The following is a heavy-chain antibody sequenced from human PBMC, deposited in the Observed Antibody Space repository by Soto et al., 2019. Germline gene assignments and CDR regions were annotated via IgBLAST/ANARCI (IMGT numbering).Heavy chain of an antibody. D-gene: IGHD6-19*01. CDR1: GYTFTSYY. Sequence: QVQLVQSGAEVKKPGASVKVSCKASGYTFTSYYMHWVRQAPGQGLEWMGIINPSGGSTSYAQKFQGRVTMTRETSTSTVYMELSSLRSEDTAVYYCARAGGEAVGSSGWYGWFDPWGQGTLVTVSS. V-gene: IGHV1-46*01. CDR3: ARAGGEAVGSSGWYGWFDP. CDR2: INPSGGST. J-gene: IGHJ5*02.